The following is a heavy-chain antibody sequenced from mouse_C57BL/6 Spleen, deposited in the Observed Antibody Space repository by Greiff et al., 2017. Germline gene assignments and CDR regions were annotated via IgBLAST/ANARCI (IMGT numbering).Heavy chain of an antibody. CDR1: GFNIKDYY. CDR3: AYKYGSPWYFDD. CDR2: IDPEDGDT. Sequence: EVQLQESGAELVRPGASVKLSCTASGFNIKDYYMHWVKQRPEQGLEWVGRIDPEDGDTEYAPKFKGQATMTADTSSNTAYLQLSSLTSEDTAVYYYAYKYGSPWYFDDWGTGTTVTVSS. V-gene: IGHV14-1*01. D-gene: IGHD1-1*01. J-gene: IGHJ1*03.